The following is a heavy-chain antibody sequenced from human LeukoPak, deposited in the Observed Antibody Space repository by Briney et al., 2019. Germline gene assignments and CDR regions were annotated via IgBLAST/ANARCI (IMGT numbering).Heavy chain of an antibody. CDR2: ISYRGSA. CDR3: ARISQSSGGFYY. CDR1: GGSISNSGGFY. V-gene: IGHV4-31*02. D-gene: IGHD2-15*01. J-gene: IGHJ4*02. Sequence: SETLSLTCTVSGGSISNSGGFYWSWIRQHPGNGLEWIGFISYRGSAYYNPSLKSRVSMSVDTSRSQFSLRLTSVTDEDTAVYYCARISQSSGGFYYWGQGSLVTVSS.